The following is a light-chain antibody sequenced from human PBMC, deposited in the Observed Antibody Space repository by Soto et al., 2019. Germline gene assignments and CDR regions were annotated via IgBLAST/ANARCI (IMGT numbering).Light chain of an antibody. Sequence: DIVMTQSPLSLPVTPGEPASISCRSSQSLLHSNGYNYLDWYLQKPVQSPQLLIYLGSNRTSGVPDRFSGSGSGTDFTLKISRVEAEDVGVYYCMQALQPPWTFGQGTKVEIK. CDR1: QSLLHSNGYNY. V-gene: IGKV2-28*01. CDR2: LGS. J-gene: IGKJ1*01. CDR3: MQALQPPWT.